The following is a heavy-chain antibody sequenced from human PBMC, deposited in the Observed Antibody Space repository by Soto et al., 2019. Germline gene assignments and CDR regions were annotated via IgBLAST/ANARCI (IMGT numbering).Heavy chain of an antibody. CDR1: GGSISSSSYY. J-gene: IGHJ5*02. CDR3: ARHVLTTVTLNWFDP. Sequence: PSETLSLTCTVSGGSISSSSYYWGWIRQPPGKGLEWIGSIYYSGSTYYNPSLKSRVTISVDTSKNQFSLKLSSVTAADTAVYYCARHVLTTVTLNWFDPWGQGTLVTVSS. D-gene: IGHD4-17*01. V-gene: IGHV4-39*01. CDR2: IYYSGST.